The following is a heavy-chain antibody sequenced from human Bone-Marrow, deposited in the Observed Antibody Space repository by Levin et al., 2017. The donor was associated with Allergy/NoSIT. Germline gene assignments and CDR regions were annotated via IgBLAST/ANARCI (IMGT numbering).Heavy chain of an antibody. Sequence: GGSLRLSCAASGFTFSSYGMTWVRQAPGRGLEWVSAISNSGGNTWYADSVKGRFTISRDNSKTTLFLQMNTLRVEDTAIYYCAKKAFSGPNLYFFDYWGLGTLVTVSS. CDR3: AKKAFSGPNLYFFDY. CDR1: GFTFSSYG. D-gene: IGHD3-3*01. J-gene: IGHJ4*02. CDR2: ISNSGGNT. V-gene: IGHV3-23*01.